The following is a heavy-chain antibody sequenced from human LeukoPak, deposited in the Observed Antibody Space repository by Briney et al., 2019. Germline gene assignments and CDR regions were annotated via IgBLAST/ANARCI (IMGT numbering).Heavy chain of an antibody. CDR2: FDPEDGET. CDR1: GYTLTELS. D-gene: IGHD6-13*01. Sequence: ASVKVSCKVSGYTLTELSMHWVRQAPGKGLEWMGGFDPEDGETIYAQKFQGRVTMTEDTSTDTAYVELSNLRSEDTAVYYCATGWQQLVSGAFDIWGQGTMVTVSS. J-gene: IGHJ3*02. V-gene: IGHV1-24*01. CDR3: ATGWQQLVSGAFDI.